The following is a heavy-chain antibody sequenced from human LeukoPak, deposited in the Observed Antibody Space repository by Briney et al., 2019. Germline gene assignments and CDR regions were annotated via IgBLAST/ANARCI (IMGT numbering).Heavy chain of an antibody. V-gene: IGHV3-49*04. CDR2: IRSKAYGGTT. CDR1: GFTFGDYG. J-gene: IGHJ4*02. Sequence: GGSLRLSCTTSGFTFGDYGMSWVRQAPGRGLEWVGFIRSKAYGGTTENAASVKGRFTISRDDSKSIAYLQMNSLKTEDTAVYYCTGSFGELTFFDYWGLGTLVTVSS. D-gene: IGHD3-10*01. CDR3: TGSFGELTFFDY.